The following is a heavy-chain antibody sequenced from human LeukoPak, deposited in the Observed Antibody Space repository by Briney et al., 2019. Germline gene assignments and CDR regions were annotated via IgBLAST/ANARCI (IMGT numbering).Heavy chain of an antibody. J-gene: IGHJ6*02. Sequence: GGSLRLSCAASGFTFSSYAMSWVRQAPGKGLEWVSAISGSGGSTYYAASVKGRFTISRDNSKNTLYLQMNSLRAEDTAVYYCAKAPNYYYGMDVWGQGTTVTVSS. CDR2: ISGSGGST. CDR3: AKAPNYYYGMDV. V-gene: IGHV3-23*01. CDR1: GFTFSSYA.